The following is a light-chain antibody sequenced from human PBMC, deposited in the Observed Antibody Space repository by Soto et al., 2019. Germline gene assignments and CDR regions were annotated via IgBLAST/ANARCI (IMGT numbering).Light chain of an antibody. J-gene: IGKJ1*01. CDR2: DAS. Sequence: EIVLTQSPATLSLSPGERATLSCRASQSVSSYLAWYQQKPGQAPRLLIYDASKRATGIPARFNGTGSGTDFTLTISSLEPEDFVVYYCQQRSNWPTTFGQGTKVEIK. CDR3: QQRSNWPTT. V-gene: IGKV3-11*01. CDR1: QSVSSY.